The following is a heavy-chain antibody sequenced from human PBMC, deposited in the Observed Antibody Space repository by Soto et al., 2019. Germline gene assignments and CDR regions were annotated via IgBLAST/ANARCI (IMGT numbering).Heavy chain of an antibody. V-gene: IGHV1-3*01. Sequence: ASVKVSWKASGYTFTSYGIHWVRQAPGQRLEWMGWINAANGDTKYSPKFQGRVTITRDTSASTAYMELSSLRSEDTAVYYCVRRHVSATGIDWFDPWGQGTLVTVSS. D-gene: IGHD6-13*01. CDR3: VRRHVSATGIDWFDP. J-gene: IGHJ5*02. CDR1: GYTFTSYG. CDR2: INAANGDT.